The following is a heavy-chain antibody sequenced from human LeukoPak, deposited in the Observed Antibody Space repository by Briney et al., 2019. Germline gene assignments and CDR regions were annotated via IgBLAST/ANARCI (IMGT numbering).Heavy chain of an antibody. Sequence: GGSLRLSCAASGFTFDDYAMHWVRQAPGKGLEWVSGISWNSGSIGYADSVKGRFTISRDNSKNTVYLQMNTLRAEDTAVYYCAREILSWGQGTLVTVSS. J-gene: IGHJ5*02. CDR3: AREILS. V-gene: IGHV3-9*01. CDR2: ISWNSGSI. D-gene: IGHD3-16*01. CDR1: GFTFDDYA.